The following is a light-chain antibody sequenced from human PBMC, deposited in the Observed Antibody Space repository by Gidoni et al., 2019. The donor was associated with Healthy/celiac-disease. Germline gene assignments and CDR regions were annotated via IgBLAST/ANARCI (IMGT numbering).Light chain of an antibody. CDR2: WAS. V-gene: IGKV4-1*01. CDR1: QSVLYSSNNKNY. Sequence: DIVMTQSPDSLAVSLGERATINCKSSQSVLYSSNNKNYLAWYQQKPGQPPKLLIYWASTRESGVPDRFSGSGSGTDFTLTISSLQAEDVAVYYCQQYYSTPRMCSFXQXTKLEIK. J-gene: IGKJ2*04. CDR3: QQYYSTPRMCS.